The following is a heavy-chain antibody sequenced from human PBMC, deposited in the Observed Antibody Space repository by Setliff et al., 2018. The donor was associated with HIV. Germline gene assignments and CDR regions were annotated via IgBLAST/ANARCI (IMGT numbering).Heavy chain of an antibody. V-gene: IGHV1-46*01. CDR3: ARVGATLTYYYYALDV. CDR1: GYTFTSYY. D-gene: IGHD1-26*01. J-gene: IGHJ6*02. Sequence: ASVKVSCKASGYTFTSYYIHWVRQAPGQGLEWMGIINPSGGGTTYAQTFQDRVTMSRDTSTSTVYMELSSLRSEDTALYYCARVGATLTYYYYALDVWGPGTMVTVSS. CDR2: INPSGGGT.